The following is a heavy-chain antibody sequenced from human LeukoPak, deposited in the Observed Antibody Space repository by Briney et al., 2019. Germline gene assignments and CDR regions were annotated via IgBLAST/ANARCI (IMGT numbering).Heavy chain of an antibody. D-gene: IGHD6-19*01. Sequence: GASVTVSFTASGYTFTSYYMHWVRQAPGQGLEWMGIINPSGGSTSYAQKFQGRVTMTRDTSTSTVYMELSSLRSEDTAVYYCARDVIAVAGTFLRDYGMDVWGQGTTVTVSS. CDR1: GYTFTSYY. V-gene: IGHV1-46*01. CDR3: ARDVIAVAGTFLRDYGMDV. J-gene: IGHJ6*02. CDR2: INPSGGST.